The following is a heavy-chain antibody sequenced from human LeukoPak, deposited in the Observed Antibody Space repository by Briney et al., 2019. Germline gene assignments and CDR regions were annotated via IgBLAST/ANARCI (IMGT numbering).Heavy chain of an antibody. D-gene: IGHD2-15*01. J-gene: IGHJ6*02. CDR3: ARHVHCSGGSCYRYGMDG. CDR1: GGSISTFH. V-gene: IGHV4-59*08. CDR2: NHNTGST. Sequence: SETLSLTCTVSGGSISTFHWSWIRQPQGRGLEWIGFNHNTGSTNYNPSLNSRVTISVDTSKNQFFLKLSSVTAADTAVYYCARHVHCSGGSCYRYGMDGWGQGTTVTVSS.